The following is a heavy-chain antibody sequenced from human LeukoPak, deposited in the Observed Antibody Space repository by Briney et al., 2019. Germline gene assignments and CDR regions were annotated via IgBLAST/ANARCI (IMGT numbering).Heavy chain of an antibody. CDR3: ARAPFYYYYDSSGSGLFDP. D-gene: IGHD3-22*01. J-gene: IGHJ5*02. V-gene: IGHV1-2*02. CDR1: GYTFTSYD. CDR2: INPNSGGT. Sequence: GASVKVSCKASGYTFTSYDINWVRQATGQGLEWMGWINPNSGGTNYAQKFQGRVTMTRDTSISTAYMELSRLRSDDTAVYYCARAPFYYYYDSSGSGLFDPWGQGTLVTVSS.